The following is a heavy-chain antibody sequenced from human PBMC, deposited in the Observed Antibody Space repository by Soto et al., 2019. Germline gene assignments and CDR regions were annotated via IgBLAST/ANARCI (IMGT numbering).Heavy chain of an antibody. V-gene: IGHV4-59*01. CDR2: IHYSGGT. CDR1: GDSFSSYY. Sequence: SETLSLTCAVSGDSFSSYYWAWIQQPPGKGLEWIGYIHYSGGTTYNPSLKSRVTISINTSENQFSLKLSSVTAADTAVYYCARVQYYCGSGSYWGHYFGMDVWGQGTTVTVSS. CDR3: ARVQYYCGSGSYWGHYFGMDV. D-gene: IGHD3-10*01. J-gene: IGHJ6*02.